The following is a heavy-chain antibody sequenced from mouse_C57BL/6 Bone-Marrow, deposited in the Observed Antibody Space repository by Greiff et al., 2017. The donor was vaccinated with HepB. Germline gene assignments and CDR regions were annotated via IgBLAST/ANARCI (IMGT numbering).Heavy chain of an antibody. CDR2: ISSGGSYT. D-gene: IGHD2-1*01. J-gene: IGHJ1*03. V-gene: IGHV5-6*01. CDR3: ARHPYGNYWYFDV. CDR1: GFTFSSYG. Sequence: EVHLVESGGDLVKPGGSLKLSCAASGFTFSSYGMSWVRQTPDKRLEWVATISSGGSYTYYPDSVKGRFTISRDNAKKTLYLQMSSLKSEDTAMYYCARHPYGNYWYFDVWGTGTTVTVSS.